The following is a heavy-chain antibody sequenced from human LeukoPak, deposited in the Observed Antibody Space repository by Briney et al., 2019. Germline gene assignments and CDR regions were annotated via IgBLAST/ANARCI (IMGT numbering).Heavy chain of an antibody. Sequence: QPGGSLRLSCAASGFTFSGSAMHWVRQASGKGLEWLGHIRSKANSFATAYGVSVKGRFAISRDDSKNTAYLQMSSLKTEDTAVYYCTIYSGSFPDAFDIWGQGTMVTVSS. CDR1: GFTFSGSA. J-gene: IGHJ3*02. D-gene: IGHD1-26*01. CDR2: IRSKANSFAT. V-gene: IGHV3-73*01. CDR3: TIYSGSFPDAFDI.